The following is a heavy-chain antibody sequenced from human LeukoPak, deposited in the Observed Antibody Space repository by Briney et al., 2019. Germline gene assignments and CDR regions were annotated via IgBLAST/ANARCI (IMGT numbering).Heavy chain of an antibody. CDR1: GASISSYF. CDR2: IYYGGST. V-gene: IGHV4-59*01. CDR3: ARGQQLVGHLFDY. J-gene: IGHJ4*02. D-gene: IGHD6-6*01. Sequence: SETLSLTCTVSGASISSYFWSWIRQPPGKGLEWIGYIYYGGSTNYNPSLKSRVTVSADSSKNQFSLKLSSVTAADTAVYYGARGQQLVGHLFDYWGQGTLVTVSS.